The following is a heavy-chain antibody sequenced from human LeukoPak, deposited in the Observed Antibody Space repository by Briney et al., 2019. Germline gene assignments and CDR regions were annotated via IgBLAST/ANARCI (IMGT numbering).Heavy chain of an antibody. Sequence: GGSLRLSCAASGFTVSSNYMSWVRQAPGKGLERVSVIYSGGSTYYADSLKGRFTIPRDQSKTPLYLQMNSLSAEDTPVYYCASYCTSPRCHQLFHHWPQGPLVPVSS. CDR2: IYSGGST. CDR1: GFTVSSNY. CDR3: ASYCTSPRCHQLFHH. J-gene: IGHJ1*01. V-gene: IGHV3-66*01. D-gene: IGHD2-2*01.